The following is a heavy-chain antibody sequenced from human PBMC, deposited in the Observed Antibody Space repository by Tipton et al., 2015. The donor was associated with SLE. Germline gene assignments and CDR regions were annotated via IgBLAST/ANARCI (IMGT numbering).Heavy chain of an antibody. D-gene: IGHD3-16*01. V-gene: IGHV4-59*11. CDR2: IYYSGST. CDR1: GGSISSHY. J-gene: IGHJ6*03. CDR3: ARGVSGYFHYCYMDV. Sequence: TLSLTCTVSGGSISSHYWSWIRQPPGKGLEWIGYIYYSGSTNYNPSLKSRATVSLDRSNNHFSLRLTSVTAADTAVYYCARGVSGYFHYCYMDVWGKGTTVTISS.